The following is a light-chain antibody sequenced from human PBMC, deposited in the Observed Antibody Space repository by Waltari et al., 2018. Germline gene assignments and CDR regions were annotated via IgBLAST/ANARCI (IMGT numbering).Light chain of an antibody. J-gene: IGKJ3*01. CDR1: QGISSY. CDR3: LQHNNYPFT. CDR2: AAT. V-gene: IGKV1-17*01. Sequence: DIQLTQSPSSLSASVGDTVPITCRAIQGISSYLNWFQQKPGKAPKLLIYAATTLQSGVPSRFSGSGSGTEFTLTISSLQPEDFAAYYCLQHNNYPFTFGPGTKLDIK.